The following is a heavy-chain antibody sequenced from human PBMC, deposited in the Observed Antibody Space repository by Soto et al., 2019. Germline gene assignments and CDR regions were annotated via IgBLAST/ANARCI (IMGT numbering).Heavy chain of an antibody. CDR2: IRSKAYGGTT. CDR1: GFTFGDYA. D-gene: IGHD3-10*01. Sequence: GGSLRLSCTASGFTFGDYAMSWFRQAPGKGLEWVGFIRSKAYGGTTEYAASVKGRFTISRDDSKSIAYLQMNSLKTEDTAVYYCTREVPQGYYYGMDVWGQGTTVTVSS. J-gene: IGHJ6*02. V-gene: IGHV3-49*03. CDR3: TREVPQGYYYGMDV.